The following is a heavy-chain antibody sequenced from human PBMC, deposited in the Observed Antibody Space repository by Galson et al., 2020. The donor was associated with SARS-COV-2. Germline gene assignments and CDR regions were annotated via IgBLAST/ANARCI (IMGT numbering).Heavy chain of an antibody. D-gene: IGHD4-4*01. Sequence: AKVRVSCRASGYTFTSNYMHWVRQAPEQGLEWMGIINPSGGSTSYAQKFQGRVTMTRDTSTSTVYMELSSLRSEDTAVYYCARDLTMTTVTTSYYYGMDVWGQGTTVTVSS. J-gene: IGHJ6*02. CDR3: ARDLTMTTVTTSYYYGMDV. CDR1: GYTFTSNY. CDR2: INPSGGST. V-gene: IGHV1-46*01.